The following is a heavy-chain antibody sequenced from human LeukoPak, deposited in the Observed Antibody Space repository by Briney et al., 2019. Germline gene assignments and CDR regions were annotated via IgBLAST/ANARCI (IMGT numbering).Heavy chain of an antibody. Sequence: PGGSLRLSCAASGFTFSSYAMSWVRQAPGKGLEWVSAISGSGGSTYYADSVKGRFTISRDNSKNTLYLQMNSLRAEDTAVYYCAKDGCSSTSCYGPVDYWGQGTLVTVSS. J-gene: IGHJ4*02. CDR3: AKDGCSSTSCYGPVDY. CDR1: GFTFSSYA. D-gene: IGHD2-2*01. CDR2: ISGSGGST. V-gene: IGHV3-23*01.